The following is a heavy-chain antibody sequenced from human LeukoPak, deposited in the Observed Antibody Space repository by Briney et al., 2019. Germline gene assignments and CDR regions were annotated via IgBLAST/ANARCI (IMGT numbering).Heavy chain of an antibody. CDR3: AREYYYGSGSPLDY. CDR1: GFTFSSYS. Sequence: PGGSLRLSCAASGFTFSSYSMNWVRQAPGKGLEWVSSISSSSYIYYADSVRGRFTISRDNAKNSLYLQMNSLRAEDTAVYYCAREYYYGSGSPLDYWGQGTLVTVSS. CDR2: ISSSSYI. V-gene: IGHV3-21*01. D-gene: IGHD3-10*01. J-gene: IGHJ4*02.